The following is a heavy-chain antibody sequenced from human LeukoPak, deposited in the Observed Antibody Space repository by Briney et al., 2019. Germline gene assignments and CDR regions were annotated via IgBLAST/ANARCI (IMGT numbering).Heavy chain of an antibody. J-gene: IGHJ4*02. CDR1: GYXFTGYY. CDR2: INPNSGGT. CDR3: AREEDYYDSSGYSGD. D-gene: IGHD3-22*01. V-gene: IGHV1-2*06. Sequence: VKVSXXASGYXFTGYYMHWVRQAPGQGLEWMGRINPNSGGTNYAQKFQGRVTMTRDTSISTAYMELSRLRSDDTAVYYCAREEDYYDSSGYSGDWGQGTLVTVSS.